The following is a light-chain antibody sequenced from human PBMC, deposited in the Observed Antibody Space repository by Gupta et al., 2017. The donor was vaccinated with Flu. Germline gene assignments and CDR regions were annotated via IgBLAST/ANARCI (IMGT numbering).Light chain of an antibody. CDR1: QSVMTN. CDR3: QQYNNWPGT. V-gene: IGKV3-15*01. Sequence: PATLSVSPGERATLSCRASQSVMTNLAWYQQKPGQAPRLLIYGESTRATGIPARFSGSGSETEFTLNISSLQSEDFAVYYCQQYNNWPGTFGPGTKVDIK. CDR2: GES. J-gene: IGKJ3*01.